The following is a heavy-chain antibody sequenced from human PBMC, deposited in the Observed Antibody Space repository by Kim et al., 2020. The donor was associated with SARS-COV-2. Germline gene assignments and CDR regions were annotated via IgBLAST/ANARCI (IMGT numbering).Heavy chain of an antibody. CDR3: ARGQQPDY. V-gene: IGHV4-34*01. J-gene: IGHJ4*02. Sequence: SETLSLTCAVYGGSFSGYYWSWIRQPPGKGLEWIGEINHSGSTNYNPSLKSRVTISVDTSKNQFSLKLSSVTAADTAVYYCARGQQPDYWGQGTLVTVPS. CDR2: INHSGST. D-gene: IGHD6-13*01. CDR1: GGSFSGYY.